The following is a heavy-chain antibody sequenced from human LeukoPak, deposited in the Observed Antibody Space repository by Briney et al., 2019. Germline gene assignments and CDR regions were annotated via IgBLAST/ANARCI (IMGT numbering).Heavy chain of an antibody. CDR3: ARDPGGRWLQPNYFDY. Sequence: ASVTVSCKASGYTFTSYYMHWVRQAPGQGLEGMGIINPSGGSTSYAQKFQGRVTMTRDMSTSIVYMELSSLRSEDTAVYYCARDPGGRWLQPNYFDYWGQGTLVTVSS. V-gene: IGHV1-46*01. CDR1: GYTFTSYY. D-gene: IGHD5-24*01. J-gene: IGHJ4*02. CDR2: INPSGGST.